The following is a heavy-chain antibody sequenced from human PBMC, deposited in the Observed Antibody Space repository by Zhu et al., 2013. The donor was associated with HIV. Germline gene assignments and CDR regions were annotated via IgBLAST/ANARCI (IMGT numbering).Heavy chain of an antibody. D-gene: IGHD3-3*01. CDR2: ILPDHDIV. CDR1: GGTFSNYV. CDR3: ARGPALYYDFWSGPKGY. V-gene: IGHV1-69*04. J-gene: IGHJ4*02. Sequence: QVHLVQSGAEVKKPGSSVKVSCKASGGTFSNYVISWVRQAPGQGLEWMGWILPDHDIVDYAQKFQGRVTITADESTRTAYMELSTLRSEDTAVYYCARGPALYYDFWSGPKGYWGQGTLVTVSS.